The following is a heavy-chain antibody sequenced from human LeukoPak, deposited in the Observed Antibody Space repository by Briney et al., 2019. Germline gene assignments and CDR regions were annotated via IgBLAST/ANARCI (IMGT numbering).Heavy chain of an antibody. J-gene: IGHJ4*02. CDR1: GFTFSSYA. CDR3: ARKILVSRAAAGYFDY. V-gene: IGHV3-7*03. CDR2: IKEDGSEK. Sequence: GSLRLSCAASGFTFSSYAMSWVRQAPGKGPEWVANIKEDGSEKNYVDSVKGRFTISRDNTKNSVYLQMNSLRAEDTAVYYCARKILVSRAAAGYFDYWGQGTLVTVSS. D-gene: IGHD6-13*01.